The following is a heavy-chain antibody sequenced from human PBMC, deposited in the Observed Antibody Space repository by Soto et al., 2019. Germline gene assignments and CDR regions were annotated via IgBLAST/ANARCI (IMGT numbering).Heavy chain of an antibody. CDR3: ARDGREASGMDV. D-gene: IGHD1-26*01. CDR1: GGSISSHY. V-gene: IGHV4-59*11. J-gene: IGHJ6*02. Sequence: SETLSLTCTVSGGSISSHYWSWVRQAPGKGLEWMGHIYYRGSTTYNPSLRSRSTISVDTSNNQFSLKLNSVTTADTAVYYCARDGREASGMDVWGQGTKVTVS. CDR2: IYYRGST.